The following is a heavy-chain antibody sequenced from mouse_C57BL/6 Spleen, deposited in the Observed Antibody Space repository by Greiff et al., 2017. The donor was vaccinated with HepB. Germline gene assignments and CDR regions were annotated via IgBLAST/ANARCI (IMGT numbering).Heavy chain of an antibody. CDR2: ISSGSSTI. D-gene: IGHD3-2*02. CDR1: GFTFSDYG. V-gene: IGHV5-17*01. CDR3: AKDSSGSPFAY. Sequence: DVHLVESGGGLVKPGGSLKLSCAASGFTFSDYGMHWVRQAPEKGLEWVAYISSGSSTIYYADTVKGRFTISRDNAKNTLFLQMTSLRSEDTAMYYCAKDSSGSPFAYWGQGTLVTVSA. J-gene: IGHJ3*01.